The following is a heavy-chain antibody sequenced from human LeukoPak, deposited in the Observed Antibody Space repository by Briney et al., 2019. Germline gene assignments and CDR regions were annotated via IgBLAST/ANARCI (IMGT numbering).Heavy chain of an antibody. CDR3: AEDALLVVGSSGYYYNN. J-gene: IGHJ4*02. CDR1: GFTFDTYA. D-gene: IGHD3-22*01. Sequence: GGSLRLSCAASGFTFDTYAMHWVRQAPGKGLEWVAFIRYDGSKTYYSGSVKGRFTISRDNSKNTLYLQMNSLKAEDTALYYCAEDALLVVGSSGYYYNNRGQGTLVTVSS. CDR2: IRYDGSKT. V-gene: IGHV3-30*02.